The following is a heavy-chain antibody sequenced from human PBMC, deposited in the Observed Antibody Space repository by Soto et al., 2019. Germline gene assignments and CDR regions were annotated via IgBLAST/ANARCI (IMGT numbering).Heavy chain of an antibody. CDR3: ARRPSRIYYYDSSGYPFDY. CDR1: GGSFSVYY. D-gene: IGHD3-22*01. J-gene: IGHJ4*02. Sequence: SEAVSGTCVGYGGSFSVYYWSWIRQPPGKGLEWIGEINHSGSTNYNPSLKSRVTISVDTSKNQFSLKLSSVTAADTAVYYCARRPSRIYYYDSSGYPFDYWGPGTLVTVSS. V-gene: IGHV4-34*01. CDR2: INHSGST.